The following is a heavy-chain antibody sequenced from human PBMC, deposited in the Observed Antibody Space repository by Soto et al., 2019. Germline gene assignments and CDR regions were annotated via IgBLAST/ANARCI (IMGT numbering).Heavy chain of an antibody. Sequence: QVQLQESGPGLVKPSETLSLTCTVSGGSISSYYWSWIRQPPGKGLEWIGYIYYSGSTNYNPSLNSRLTISVDTSKNQFSLKMSSVTAADTAVYYCARVDCSSTSCYAGYWGQGTLVTVSS. CDR3: ARVDCSSTSCYAGY. V-gene: IGHV4-59*01. J-gene: IGHJ4*02. CDR1: GGSISSYY. CDR2: IYYSGST. D-gene: IGHD2-2*01.